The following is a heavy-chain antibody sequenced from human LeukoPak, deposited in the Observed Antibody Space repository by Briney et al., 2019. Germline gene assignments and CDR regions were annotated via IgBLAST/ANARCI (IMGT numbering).Heavy chain of an antibody. CDR2: ISAYNGNT. Sequence: ASVKISCKASGYTFSSYGISWVRQAPGQGLEWMGWISAYNGNTNYAQKLQGRVTMTTDTSTSTAYMELRSLRSDDTAVYYCARDPHGNWFDPWGQGTLVTVSS. J-gene: IGHJ5*02. CDR3: ARDPHGNWFDP. V-gene: IGHV1-18*01. CDR1: GYTFSSYG.